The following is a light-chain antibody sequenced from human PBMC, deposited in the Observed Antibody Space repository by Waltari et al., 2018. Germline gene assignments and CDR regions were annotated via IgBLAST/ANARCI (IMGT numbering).Light chain of an antibody. Sequence: SVLTQPPSLSGTPAQRVTISRPASNSNIGRTTVYWYKVLPGTPPKLLIHGNDQRPSGVPDRFSGSKFGASGSLAISGLQPEDESEYYCAAWDESLKGWVFGGGTRLTVL. J-gene: IGLJ3*02. CDR3: AAWDESLKGWV. V-gene: IGLV1-44*01. CDR2: GND. CDR1: NSNIGRTT.